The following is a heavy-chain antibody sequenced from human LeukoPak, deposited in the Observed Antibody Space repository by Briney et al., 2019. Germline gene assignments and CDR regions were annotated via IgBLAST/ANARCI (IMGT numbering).Heavy chain of an antibody. Sequence: SETLSLTCTVSGGSISSYYWSWIRQPPGKGLEWIGSIYHSGSTYYNPSLKSRVTISVDTSKNQFSLKLSSVTAADTAVYYCAREPYYYDSSGYYLWGQGALVTVSS. J-gene: IGHJ4*02. CDR1: GGSISSYY. CDR3: AREPYYYDSSGYYL. V-gene: IGHV4-38-2*02. D-gene: IGHD3-22*01. CDR2: IYHSGST.